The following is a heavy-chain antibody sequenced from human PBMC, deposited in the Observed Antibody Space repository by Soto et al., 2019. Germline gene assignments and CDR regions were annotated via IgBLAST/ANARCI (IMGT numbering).Heavy chain of an antibody. D-gene: IGHD2-2*01. CDR2: ISGSGGST. V-gene: IGHV3-23*01. CDR1: GFTFSSYA. CDR3: AKSHIVVVPAAIALDY. Sequence: GGSLRLSCAASGFTFSSYAMSWVRQAPGKGLEWVSAISGSGGSTYYADSVKGRFTISRDNSKNTLYLQMNSLRAEDTAVYYCAKSHIVVVPAAIALDYWGQGTLVTVSS. J-gene: IGHJ4*02.